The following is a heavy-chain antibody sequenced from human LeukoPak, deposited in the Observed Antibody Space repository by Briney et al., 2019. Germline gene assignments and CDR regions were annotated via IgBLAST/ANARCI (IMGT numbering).Heavy chain of an antibody. CDR2: ISWNGGSI. CDR1: GFTFNDYA. Sequence: GRNLRLYCTASGFTFNDYAMHWVRQARGRGLGRVSSISWNGGSIDYTDSLKGRFIISRDDAKNSLYPQMNRRRPEGTALYYCAKDIAPPSSGTFFYWGQRTLLSVSS. V-gene: IGHV3-9*01. CDR3: AKDIAPPSSGTFFY. J-gene: IGHJ4*02. D-gene: IGHD6-19*01.